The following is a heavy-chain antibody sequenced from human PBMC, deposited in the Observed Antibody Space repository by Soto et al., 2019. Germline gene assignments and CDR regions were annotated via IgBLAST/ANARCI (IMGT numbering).Heavy chain of an antibody. V-gene: IGHV3-13*01. CDR1: GFTFSAYD. CDR3: ARQASYWHGGGGWFDP. D-gene: IGHD2-8*02. J-gene: IGHJ5*02. Sequence: EVQLVESGGGLVQPGGSLRLSCAASGFTFSAYDMHWVRQPTGKGLEWVSAIGTLHDTYYPDSVKGRFTISRENAKNPFYLQMNSLTPGDTAVYYCARQASYWHGGGGWFDPWGQGTLVTVSS. CDR2: IGTLHDT.